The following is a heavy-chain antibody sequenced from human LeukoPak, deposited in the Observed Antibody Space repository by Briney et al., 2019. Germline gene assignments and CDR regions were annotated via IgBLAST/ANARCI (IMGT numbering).Heavy chain of an antibody. D-gene: IGHD6-19*01. V-gene: IGHV1-2*06. J-gene: IGHJ6*02. CDR1: GYTFIGYY. CDR3: ARGDVAGLYGMDV. CDR2: TNPNSGGT. Sequence: ASVKVSCKASGYTFIGYYMHWVRQAPGQGLEWMGRTNPNSGGTNYAQKFQGRVTMTRDTSISTAYMELSRLRSDDTAVYYCARGDVAGLYGMDVWGQGTTVTVSS.